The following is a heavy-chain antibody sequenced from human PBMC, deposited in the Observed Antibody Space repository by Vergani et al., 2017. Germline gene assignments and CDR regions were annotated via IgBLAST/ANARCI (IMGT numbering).Heavy chain of an antibody. V-gene: IGHV3-43D*03. CDR3: AKTASPYGSGSYYYYYYYGMDV. D-gene: IGHD3-10*01. Sequence: EVQLVESGGVVVQPGGSLRLSCAASGFTFDDYAMHWVRQAPGKGLEWVSLISWDGGSTYYADSVKGRFTISRDNSKNSLYLQMNSLRAEDTAFYYCAKTASPYGSGSYYYYYYYGMDVWGQGTTVTVSS. J-gene: IGHJ6*02. CDR2: ISWDGGST. CDR1: GFTFDDYA.